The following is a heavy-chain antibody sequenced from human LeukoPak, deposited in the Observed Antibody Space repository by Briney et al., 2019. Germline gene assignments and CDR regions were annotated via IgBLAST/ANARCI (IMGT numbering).Heavy chain of an antibody. Sequence: SVKVSCKASGGTFGSYAISWVRQAPGQGLEWMGGIIPIFGTANYAQKFQGRVTITADKSTSTAYMELSSLRSEDTAVYYCTRGGYGGPRVAFDYWGQGTLVTVSS. J-gene: IGHJ4*02. CDR2: IIPIFGTA. CDR1: GGTFGSYA. D-gene: IGHD1-1*01. V-gene: IGHV1-69*06. CDR3: TRGGYGGPRVAFDY.